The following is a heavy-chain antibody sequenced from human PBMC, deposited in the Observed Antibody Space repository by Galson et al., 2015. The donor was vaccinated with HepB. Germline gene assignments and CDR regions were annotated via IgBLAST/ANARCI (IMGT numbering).Heavy chain of an antibody. D-gene: IGHD1-1*01. CDR2: IIPIFGTA. J-gene: IGHJ4*02. Sequence: SVKVSCKASGYTFTSYGISWVRQAPGQGLEWMGGIIPIFGTANYAQKFQGRVTITADESTSTAYMELSSLRSEDTAVYYCARGNWRRYYFDYWGQGTLVTVSS. CDR1: GYTFTSYG. CDR3: ARGNWRRYYFDY. V-gene: IGHV1-69*13.